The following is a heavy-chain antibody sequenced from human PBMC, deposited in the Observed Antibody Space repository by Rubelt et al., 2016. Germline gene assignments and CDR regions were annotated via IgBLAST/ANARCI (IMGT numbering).Heavy chain of an antibody. D-gene: IGHD6-19*01. Sequence: QVQLVQSGAEVKKPGSSVKVSCKASGGTFSSYAISWVRQAPGQGLEWMGGINPNSGGTNYAQKFQGRVTMTRDTSISTAYMELSRLRSDDTAVYYCARVSSGWSDYWGQGTLVTVSS. V-gene: IGHV1-2*02. CDR3: ARVSSGWSDY. CDR1: GGTFSSYA. CDR2: INPNSGGT. J-gene: IGHJ4*02.